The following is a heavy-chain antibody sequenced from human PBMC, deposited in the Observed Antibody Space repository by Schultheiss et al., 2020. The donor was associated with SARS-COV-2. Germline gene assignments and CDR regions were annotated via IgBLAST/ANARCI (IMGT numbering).Heavy chain of an antibody. Sequence: SQTLSLTCTVSGGSISSGGYYWSWIRQHPGKGLEWIGDIYHSGSTNYNPYLKSRVTISVDKSKNQFSLNLSSVTAADTAVYYWTRVSTMAVVVDYWGQGTLVTISS. V-gene: IGHV4-31*09. D-gene: IGHD2-21*01. CDR1: GGSISSGGYY. CDR3: TRVSTMAVVVDY. J-gene: IGHJ4*02. CDR2: IYHSGST.